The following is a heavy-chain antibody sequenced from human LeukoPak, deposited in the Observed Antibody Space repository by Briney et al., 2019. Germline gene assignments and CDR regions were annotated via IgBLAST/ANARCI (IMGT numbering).Heavy chain of an antibody. V-gene: IGHV4-39*01. CDR3: ARRRGYCSAGSCFFDY. J-gene: IGHJ4*02. CDR2: ISYSGTT. D-gene: IGHD2-15*01. CDR1: GDSISSSSYL. Sequence: SETLSLTCTVSGDSISSSSYLWGWIRQPPGEALEWIGSISYSGTTYHKRALKSRITISVDTDKNQCSLKLTSVTAADTAVYYCARRRGYCSAGSCFFDYWGQGTLVTVSS.